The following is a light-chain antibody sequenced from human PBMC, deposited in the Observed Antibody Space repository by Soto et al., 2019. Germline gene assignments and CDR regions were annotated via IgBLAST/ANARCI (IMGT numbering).Light chain of an antibody. CDR1: QSISTW. J-gene: IGKJ1*01. Sequence: DIQMTQSPSTLSASVGDRVTITCRASQSISTWLAWNQQKPGKAPTLLNYHASILAGVVPSRFSGSGSGTKFTLTIRSLQPDDFATYHCQQYDNYPRTFGQGTKVEIK. V-gene: IGKV1-5*01. CDR2: HAS. CDR3: QQYDNYPRT.